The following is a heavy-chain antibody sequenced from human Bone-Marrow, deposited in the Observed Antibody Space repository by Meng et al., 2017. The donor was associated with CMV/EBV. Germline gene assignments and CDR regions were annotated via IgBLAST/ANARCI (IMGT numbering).Heavy chain of an antibody. J-gene: IGHJ4*02. CDR1: GDSMNSGNYY. CDR2: IHFGGSP. V-gene: IGHV4-39*01. D-gene: IGHD3-10*01. CDR3: AGQSRGAAF. Sequence: SETLSLTCTVSGDSMNSGNYYWGWLRQPPGKGLEWIATIHFGGSPFYNPSLKSRVNISIDTSRNQFSLTLSSVTAADTAMYYGAGQSRGAAFWGQGTLVTVSS.